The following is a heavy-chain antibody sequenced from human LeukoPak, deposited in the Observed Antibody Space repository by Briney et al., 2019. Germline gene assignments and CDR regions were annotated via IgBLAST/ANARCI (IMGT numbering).Heavy chain of an antibody. J-gene: IGHJ4*02. V-gene: IGHV3-11*06. CDR1: GFXFSDYY. Sequence: GGSLRLSCAASGFXFSDYYITWIRQAPGKGLEWLSYISGSGSDTNYADSVKGRFTTSRDNAKHSLYLQMNSLRAEDTAVYYCARVGSIAAAGTPDYWGQGTLVTVSS. CDR2: ISGSGSDT. D-gene: IGHD6-13*01. CDR3: ARVGSIAAAGTPDY.